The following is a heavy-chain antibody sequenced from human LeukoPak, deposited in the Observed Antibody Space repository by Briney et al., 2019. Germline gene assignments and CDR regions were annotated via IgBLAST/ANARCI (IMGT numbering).Heavy chain of an antibody. V-gene: IGHV3-66*01. CDR2: IYSDGST. D-gene: IGHD2-2*01. CDR1: GFTVSSNY. Sequence: GGSLRLSCAASGFTVSSNYMTWVRQAPGKGLEWVSVIYSDGSTSHTDSVKGRFTISRDNSKNTLYLQMNSLRAEDTAVYYCAKDLGGYCSSTSCYGGYFDYWGQGTLVTVSS. CDR3: AKDLGGYCSSTSCYGGYFDY. J-gene: IGHJ4*02.